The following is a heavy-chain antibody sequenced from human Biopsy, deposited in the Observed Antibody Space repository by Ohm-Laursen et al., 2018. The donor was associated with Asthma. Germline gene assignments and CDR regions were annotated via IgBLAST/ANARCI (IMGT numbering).Heavy chain of an antibody. J-gene: IGHJ4*02. Sequence: TQTLTLTCTFSGFSLSTSGGGVGWIRQPPGKALEWLGNIYWDDDKRYSPSLQSRLTITRDTPKDQVVLTMTNMGPVDTGTYYCVHTLVGLKAFDFWGQGTLVTVSS. D-gene: IGHD1-26*01. V-gene: IGHV2-5*02. CDR2: IYWDDDK. CDR1: GFSLSTSGGG. CDR3: VHTLVGLKAFDF.